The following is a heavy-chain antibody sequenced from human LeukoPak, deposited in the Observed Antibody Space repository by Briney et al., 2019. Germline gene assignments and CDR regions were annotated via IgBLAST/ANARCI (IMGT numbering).Heavy chain of an antibody. CDR3: AISYSYGRSRGDY. CDR1: GGTFSNYA. J-gene: IGHJ4*02. V-gene: IGHV1-69*06. Sequence: SVTVSFTASGGTFSNYAISWVRQAPGQGLEWMGRIIPIFGTANYAQKFQGSVTITADKSTSTAYMELSSLRSEDTAVYYCAISYSYGRSRGDYWGQGTLVTVSS. D-gene: IGHD5-18*01. CDR2: IIPIFGTA.